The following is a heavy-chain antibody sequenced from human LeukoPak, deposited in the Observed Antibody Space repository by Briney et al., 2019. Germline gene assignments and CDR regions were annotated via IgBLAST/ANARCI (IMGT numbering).Heavy chain of an antibody. CDR1: GFTFYVYG. V-gene: IGHV3-20*04. CDR2: INWNGGST. CDR3: ARDGSGWYLDY. J-gene: IGHJ4*02. Sequence: GGSLRLSCAASGFTFYVYGMSWVRQAPGKGLEGVSGINWNGGSTGYEDPVKGRFTLPRDNAKTSLYLQMNSLRAEDTALYYCARDGSGWYLDYWGQGTLVTVSS. D-gene: IGHD6-19*01.